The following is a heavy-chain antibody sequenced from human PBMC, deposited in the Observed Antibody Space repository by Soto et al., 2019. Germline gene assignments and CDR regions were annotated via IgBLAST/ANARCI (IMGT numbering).Heavy chain of an antibody. CDR2: IIPIFGTA. CDR1: GGTFSSYD. V-gene: IGHV1-69*01. D-gene: IGHD4-17*01. J-gene: IGHJ4*02. Sequence: QVQLVQSWSEVKTPGSSVKVSCKASGGTFSSYDIRWVRQAPGQGLEWMGGIIPIFGTANYAQKFQGRVTITADESTSTAYMELSSLRSEDTAVDYCARDPNGDYFDYWGQGTLVTVSS. CDR3: ARDPNGDYFDY.